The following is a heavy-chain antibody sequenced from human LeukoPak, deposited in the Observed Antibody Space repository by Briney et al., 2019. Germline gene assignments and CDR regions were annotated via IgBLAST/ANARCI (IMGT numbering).Heavy chain of an antibody. D-gene: IGHD3-10*01. CDR1: GFTFSSYG. Sequence: GGSLRLSCAASGFTFSSYGMHWVRQAPGKGLEWVAFIRYDGSNKYYADSVKGRFTISRDNSKNTLYLQMNSLRAEDTAVYYCAKAFEELWFGDPNFDYWGQGTLVTVSS. V-gene: IGHV3-30*02. CDR2: IRYDGSNK. J-gene: IGHJ4*02. CDR3: AKAFEELWFGDPNFDY.